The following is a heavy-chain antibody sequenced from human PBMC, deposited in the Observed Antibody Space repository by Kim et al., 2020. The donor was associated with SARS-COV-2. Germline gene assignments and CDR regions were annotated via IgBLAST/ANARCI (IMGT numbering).Heavy chain of an antibody. CDR3: ARDNGWCAFEM. CDR1: GGSISSHY. Sequence: SETLSLTCTVSGGSISSHYWSWIRQAPGKGLEWIGYIYYSGTTYYNPSLKSRVTISVDTSKNQFSLKVSSVTAADTAVYYCARDNGWCAFEMWGQGTMVTVSS. J-gene: IGHJ3*02. CDR2: IYYSGTT. V-gene: IGHV4-59*11. D-gene: IGHD6-19*01.